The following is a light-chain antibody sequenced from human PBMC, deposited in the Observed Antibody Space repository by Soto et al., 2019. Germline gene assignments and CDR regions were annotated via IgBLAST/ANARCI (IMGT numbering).Light chain of an antibody. CDR1: RSVSDTL. V-gene: IGKV3-20*01. CDR3: QQYATSPFT. Sequence: EIVLTQSPGTLSLSPGERATLSCRADRSVSDTLLTWFQQKPGQAPRLLIFGTSNRAPGIPDRFSGSGSGTDFTLTISRLEPDDFAVYYCQQYATSPFTFGPGTKVDIK. J-gene: IGKJ3*01. CDR2: GTS.